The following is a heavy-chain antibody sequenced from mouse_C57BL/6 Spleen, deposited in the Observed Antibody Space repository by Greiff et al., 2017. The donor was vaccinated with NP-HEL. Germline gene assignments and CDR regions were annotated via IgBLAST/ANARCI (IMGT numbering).Heavy chain of an antibody. CDR2: IDPNSGGT. V-gene: IGHV1-72*01. D-gene: IGHD2-1*01. Sequence: QVQLQQPGAELVKPGASVKLSCKASGYTFTSYWMHWVKQRPGRGLEWIGWIDPNSGGTKYNEKFKSKATLTVDKTYSTAYMQLSTLTSDDSAVLYCAREEIYYGNYGYWGQGTTLTVSS. J-gene: IGHJ2*01. CDR1: GYTFTSYW. CDR3: AREEIYYGNYGY.